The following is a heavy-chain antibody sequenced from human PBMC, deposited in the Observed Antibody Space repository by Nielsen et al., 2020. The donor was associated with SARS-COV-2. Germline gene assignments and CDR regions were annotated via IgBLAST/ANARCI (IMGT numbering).Heavy chain of an antibody. J-gene: IGHJ4*02. D-gene: IGHD3-10*01. CDR3: AKAPYYYGSGSYPDY. Sequence: GESLKISCAASGFTFDDYGMSWVRQAPGKGLEWVSGINWNGGSTGYADSVKGRFTISRDNAKNSLYLQMNSLRAEDTALYYCAKAPYYYGSGSYPDYWGQGTLVTVSS. CDR1: GFTFDDYG. CDR2: INWNGGST. V-gene: IGHV3-20*04.